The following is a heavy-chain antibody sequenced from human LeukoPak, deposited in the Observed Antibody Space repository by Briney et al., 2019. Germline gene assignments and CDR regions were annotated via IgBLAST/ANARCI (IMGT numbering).Heavy chain of an antibody. J-gene: IGHJ4*02. Sequence: GESLKISCKGSGYSFTSYWIGWVRQVPGKGLEWMGIIHPGDSDTRYSPSFQGQVTISADKSISTAYLQWSSLKASDTAMYYCARSTPLYYGDYVGDQTSGYYFDYWGQGTLVTVSS. D-gene: IGHD4-17*01. V-gene: IGHV5-51*01. CDR2: IHPGDSDT. CDR3: ARSTPLYYGDYVGDQTSGYYFDY. CDR1: GYSFTSYW.